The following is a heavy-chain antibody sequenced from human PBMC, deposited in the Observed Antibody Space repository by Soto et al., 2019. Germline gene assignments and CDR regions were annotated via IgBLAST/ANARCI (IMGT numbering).Heavy chain of an antibody. J-gene: IGHJ4*02. D-gene: IGHD3-3*01. CDR1: GFTVSSNY. Sequence: GGSLRLSCAASGFTVSSNYMSWVRQAPGKGLEWVSAISGSGGSTYYADSVKGRFTISRDNSKNTLYLQMNSLRAEDTAVYYCAKLHGGPQGSPFDYWGQGTLVTVSS. V-gene: IGHV3-23*01. CDR3: AKLHGGPQGSPFDY. CDR2: ISGSGGST.